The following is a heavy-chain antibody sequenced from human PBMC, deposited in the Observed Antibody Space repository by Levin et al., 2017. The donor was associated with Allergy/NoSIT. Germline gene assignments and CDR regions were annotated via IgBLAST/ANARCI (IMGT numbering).Heavy chain of an antibody. Sequence: SVKVSCKASGGTFSSYAISWVRQAPGQGLEWMGGIIPIFGTATSAPPFPGRVTITADESTSTAYMELSSLRSEDTAVYYCARNEYSYGHPYYYYGMDVWGQGTTVTVSS. V-gene: IGHV1-69*13. CDR2: IIPIFGTA. CDR1: GGTFSSYA. D-gene: IGHD5-18*01. CDR3: ARNEYSYGHPYYYYGMDV. J-gene: IGHJ6*02.